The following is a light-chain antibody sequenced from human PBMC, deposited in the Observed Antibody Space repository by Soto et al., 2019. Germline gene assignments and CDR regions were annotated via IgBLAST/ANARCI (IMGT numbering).Light chain of an antibody. J-gene: IGKJ5*01. Sequence: EIVITQSPATRSASPGERATLSCSASQSVSSDLAWYHQKPGQAPRLLIYGASTRATGIPARFSGSGSGTEFTLTISSLQSEDFAVYYCQQHNNWPPFTFGQGTRLEIK. V-gene: IGKV3-15*01. CDR3: QQHNNWPPFT. CDR1: QSVSSD. CDR2: GAS.